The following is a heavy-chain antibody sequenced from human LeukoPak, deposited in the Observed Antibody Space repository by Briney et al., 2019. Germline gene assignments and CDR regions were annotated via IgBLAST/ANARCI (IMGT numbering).Heavy chain of an antibody. J-gene: IGHJ4*02. CDR2: IYHSGST. V-gene: IGHV4-30-2*01. CDR3: ARVSRDCSSTSCYRPIDY. CDR1: GGSISSGGYS. D-gene: IGHD2-2*02. Sequence: PSETLSLTCAVSGGSISSGGYSWSWIQQPPGKGLEWIGYIYHSGSTYYNPSLKSRVTISVDRSKNQFSLKLSSVTAADTAVYYCARVSRDCSSTSCYRPIDYWGQGTLVTVSS.